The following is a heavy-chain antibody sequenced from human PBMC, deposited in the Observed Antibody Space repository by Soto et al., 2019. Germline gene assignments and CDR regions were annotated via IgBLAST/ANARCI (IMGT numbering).Heavy chain of an antibody. J-gene: IGHJ5*02. CDR2: INSDGSST. D-gene: IGHD1-26*01. V-gene: IGHV3-74*01. CDR1: GFTFSSYW. CDR3: ARDAGGSDDNNWFDP. Sequence: PGGSLRLSCAASGFTFSSYWMHWVRQAPGKGLVWVSRINSDGSSTSYADSVKGRFTISRDNAKNTLYLQMNSLRAEDTAVYYCARDAGGSDDNNWFDPWGQGTLVTVSS.